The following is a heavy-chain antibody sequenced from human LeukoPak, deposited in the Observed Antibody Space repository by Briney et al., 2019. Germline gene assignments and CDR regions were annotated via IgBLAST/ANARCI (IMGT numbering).Heavy chain of an antibody. CDR1: GFTFSNYW. Sequence: PGGSLRLSCAASGFTFSNYWMTWVRQAPGKGLEWVANIKHDGSEDYYLDSVKGRFTISRDNAKSSMWLQMNSLRAEDTAVYYCAKDPSYQITPPLGNWFDPWGQGTLVTVSS. J-gene: IGHJ5*02. V-gene: IGHV3-7*03. CDR3: AKDPSYQITPPLGNWFDP. CDR2: IKHDGSED. D-gene: IGHD2-15*01.